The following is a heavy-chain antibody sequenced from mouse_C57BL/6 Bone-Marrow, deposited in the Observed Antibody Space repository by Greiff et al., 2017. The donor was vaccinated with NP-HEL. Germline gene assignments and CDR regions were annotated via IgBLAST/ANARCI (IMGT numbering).Heavy chain of an antibody. Sequence: VQLQQSGAELARPGASVKMSCKASGYTFTSYTMHWVKQRPGQGLEWIGYINPSSGYTKYNQKFKDKATLTADKSSSTAYMQLSSLTSEDSAVYYCARTPPGSSYPFDYWGQGTTLTVSS. V-gene: IGHV1-4*01. CDR3: ARTPPGSSYPFDY. D-gene: IGHD1-1*01. CDR1: GYTFTSYT. CDR2: INPSSGYT. J-gene: IGHJ2*01.